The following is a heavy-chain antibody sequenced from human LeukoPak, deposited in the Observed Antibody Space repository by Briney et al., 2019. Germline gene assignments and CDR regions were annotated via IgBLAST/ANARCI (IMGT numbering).Heavy chain of an antibody. J-gene: IGHJ4*02. V-gene: IGHV4-39*01. CDR1: GGSISSSSYY. D-gene: IGHD1-26*01. Sequence: SETPSLNCTVSGGSISSSSYYWGWIRQRPGKGGEWIGSIYYSGSTYHNPPLKRRVTISVDTSKNQFSLKLRSVTAAGTAVYYCASLRERSYYARGFDYWGQGTLVTVSS. CDR3: ASLRERSYYARGFDY. CDR2: IYYSGST.